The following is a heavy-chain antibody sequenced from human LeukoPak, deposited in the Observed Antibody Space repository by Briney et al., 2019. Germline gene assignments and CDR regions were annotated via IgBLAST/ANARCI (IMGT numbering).Heavy chain of an antibody. D-gene: IGHD3-10*01. V-gene: IGHV1-69*13. CDR3: AREAPYGSGSSNFDY. J-gene: IGHJ4*02. CDR2: IIPIFGTA. CDR1: GGTFSSYA. Sequence: GASVKVSCKASGGTFSSYAISWVRQAPGQGLERMGGIIPIFGTANYAEKFQGRVTITADESTSAAYMDLSSLRSEDTAVYYCAREAPYGSGSSNFDYWGQGTLVTVSS.